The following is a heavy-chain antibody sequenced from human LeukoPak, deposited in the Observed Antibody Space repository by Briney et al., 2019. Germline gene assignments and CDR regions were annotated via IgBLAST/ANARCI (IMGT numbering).Heavy chain of an antibody. CDR1: VYTFTGYY. CDR2: INPNSGGT. D-gene: IGHD6-19*01. Sequence: AAVKVSYKPSVYTFTGYYIHWVLPAPGQGLEWMGWINPNSGGTNYAQKFQGRVTMTRDTSISTAYMELSRLRSDDTAVYYCAREASSGWLLNAFDIWGQGTMVTVSS. CDR3: AREASSGWLLNAFDI. V-gene: IGHV1-2*02. J-gene: IGHJ3*02.